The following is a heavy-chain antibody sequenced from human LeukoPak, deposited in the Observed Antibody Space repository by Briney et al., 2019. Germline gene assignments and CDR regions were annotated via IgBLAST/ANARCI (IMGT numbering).Heavy chain of an antibody. D-gene: IGHD1-26*01. J-gene: IGHJ4*02. CDR1: GFTFSDYY. CDR2: ISSSGSTI. V-gene: IGHV3-11*01. CDR3: ARDVVGASDY. Sequence: GSLRLSCAASGFTFSDYYMSWIRQAPGKGLEWVSYISSSGSTIYYADSVKGRFTICRDNAKNSLYLQINSLSADVAAVYCCARDVVGASDYWGQGTLVTVSS.